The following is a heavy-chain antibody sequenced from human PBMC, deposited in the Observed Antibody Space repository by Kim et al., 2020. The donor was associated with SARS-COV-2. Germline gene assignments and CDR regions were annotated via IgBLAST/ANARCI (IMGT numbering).Heavy chain of an antibody. CDR3: ARPYSSSWYGWFDP. J-gene: IGHJ5*02. Sequence: AQKLQGRVTMTTDTSTSTAYMELRSLRSDDTAVYYCARPYSSSWYGWFDPWGQGTLVTVSS. D-gene: IGHD6-13*01. V-gene: IGHV1-18*01.